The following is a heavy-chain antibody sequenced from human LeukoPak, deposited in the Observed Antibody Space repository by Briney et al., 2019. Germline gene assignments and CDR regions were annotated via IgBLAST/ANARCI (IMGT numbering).Heavy chain of an antibody. J-gene: IGHJ6*03. CDR3: ARQFKDSRTSMRSVAYMDV. Sequence: GESLKISCKGSGYSFTSYWIGWVRQMPGKGLEWMGIIYPGDSDTRYSPSFQGQVTISADKSISTAYLQWSSLKASDTAMYYCARQFKDSRTSMRSVAYMDVWGKGTTATVSS. CDR1: GYSFTSYW. D-gene: IGHD1-7*01. CDR2: IYPGDSDT. V-gene: IGHV5-51*01.